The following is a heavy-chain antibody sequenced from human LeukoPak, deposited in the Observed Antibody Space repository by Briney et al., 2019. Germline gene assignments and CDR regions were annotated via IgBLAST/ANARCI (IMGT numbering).Heavy chain of an antibody. J-gene: IGHJ5*02. CDR2: INHSGST. CDR1: GGSFSGYY. Sequence: PSETLSLTCAVYGGSFSGYYWSWIRQPPGKGLEWIGEINHSGSTNYNPSLRSRVTISVDTSKNQFSLELSSVTAADTAVYYCARAGFWSGYYNNWFDPWGQGTLVTVSS. V-gene: IGHV4-34*01. CDR3: ARAGFWSGYYNNWFDP. D-gene: IGHD3-3*01.